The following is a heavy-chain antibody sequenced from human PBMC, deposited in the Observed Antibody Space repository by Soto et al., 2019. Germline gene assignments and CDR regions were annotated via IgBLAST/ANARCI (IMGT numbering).Heavy chain of an antibody. CDR1: GGSISSSSYY. D-gene: IGHD1-26*01. J-gene: IGHJ4*02. CDR2: IYYSGST. CDR3: ARHRIPAGGYFDY. V-gene: IGHV4-39*01. Sequence: PSETLSLTCTVSGGSISSSSYYWGWIRQPPGKGLEWIGSIYYSGSTYYNPSLKSRVTISVDTSKNQFSLKLSPVTAADTAVYYCARHRIPAGGYFDYWGQGTLVTVSS.